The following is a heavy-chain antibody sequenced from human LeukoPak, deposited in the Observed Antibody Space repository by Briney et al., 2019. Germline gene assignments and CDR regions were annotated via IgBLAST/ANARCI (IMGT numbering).Heavy chain of an antibody. D-gene: IGHD6-19*01. J-gene: IGHJ1*01. CDR1: GYTLTELS. CDR2: FDPEDGET. CDR3: TRGGPVAGTHKYFQH. Sequence: ASVKVSCTVSGYTLTELSMHWVRQAPGKGLEWMGGFDPEDGETIYAQKFQGRVTMTEDTSTDTAYMELSSLRSEDTAVYYCTRGGPVAGTHKYFQHWGQGTLVTVSS. V-gene: IGHV1-24*01.